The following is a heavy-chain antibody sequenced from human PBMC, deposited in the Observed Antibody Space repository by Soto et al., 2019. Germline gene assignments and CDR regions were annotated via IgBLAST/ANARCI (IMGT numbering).Heavy chain of an antibody. CDR1: GGTFSTYA. D-gene: IGHD5-18*01. Sequence: QVQLVQSGAEVKKPESSVKVSCKAPGGTFSTYAISWVRQAPGQGLEWMGGIIPMFGTANYAQRFQDRVTNTADESTNTVYMKLNSLRSEDTAVYFCASGIQLWLRRINNGYSGWGQGTLVTVSS. J-gene: IGHJ4*02. CDR3: ASGIQLWLRRINNGYSG. V-gene: IGHV1-69*12. CDR2: IIPMFGTA.